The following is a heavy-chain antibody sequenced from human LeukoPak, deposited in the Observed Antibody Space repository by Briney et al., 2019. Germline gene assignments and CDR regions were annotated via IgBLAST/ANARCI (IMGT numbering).Heavy chain of an antibody. D-gene: IGHD2-2*01. J-gene: IGHJ5*02. V-gene: IGHV1-18*01. Sequence: GASVKVSCKASGYTFTSYGISWVRQAPGRGLEWMGWISAYNGNTNYAQKLQGRVTMTTDTSTSTAYMELRSLRSDDTAVYYCARDARPHIVVVPAATAGPWGQGTLVTVSS. CDR3: ARDARPHIVVVPAATAGP. CDR2: ISAYNGNT. CDR1: GYTFTSYG.